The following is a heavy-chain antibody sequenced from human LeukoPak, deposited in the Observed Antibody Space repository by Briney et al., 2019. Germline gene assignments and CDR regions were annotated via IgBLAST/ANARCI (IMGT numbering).Heavy chain of an antibody. V-gene: IGHV3-23*01. CDR3: AKGSYSGFSARADY. D-gene: IGHD5-12*01. CDR1: GFTFSSYG. CDR2: ISGSDVST. Sequence: GGSLRLSCAASGFTFSSYGMNWVRQAPGKGLEWVSAISGSDVSTFYADSVKGRFTISRDDSKNTVYLQMNSLRAEDTAVYYCAKGSYSGFSARADYWGQGILVTVSS. J-gene: IGHJ4*02.